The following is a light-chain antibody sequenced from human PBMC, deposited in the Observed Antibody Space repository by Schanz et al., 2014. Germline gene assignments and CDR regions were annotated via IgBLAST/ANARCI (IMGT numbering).Light chain of an antibody. V-gene: IGKV3-20*01. Sequence: EIVMTQSPATLSVSPGETATLSCRASQSVSSNLAWYQQKPGQAPRLLIYGASSRATGIPDRFSGSGSGTDLTLTISRLEPEDFAVYYCHQYGGSPFTFGPGTTVDIK. CDR2: GAS. CDR3: HQYGGSPFT. CDR1: QSVSSN. J-gene: IGKJ3*01.